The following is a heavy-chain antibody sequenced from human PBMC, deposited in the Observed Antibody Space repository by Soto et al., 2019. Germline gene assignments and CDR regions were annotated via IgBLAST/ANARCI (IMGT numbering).Heavy chain of an antibody. Sequence: EVQLVESGGGLGQPGGSLRLSCAASGFTFSFYWMSWVRQAPGKGLEWVANINQDGSEKYYVDSVKGRFTISRDDAKNSLYLKMNSLGAEDTAVYYCARVRRRDWEMQQMVTHYYSGMDVWGQGTTVTVSS. D-gene: IGHD6-13*01. CDR1: GFTFSFYW. J-gene: IGHJ6*02. CDR2: INQDGSEK. V-gene: IGHV3-7*01. CDR3: ARVRRRDWEMQQMVTHYYSGMDV.